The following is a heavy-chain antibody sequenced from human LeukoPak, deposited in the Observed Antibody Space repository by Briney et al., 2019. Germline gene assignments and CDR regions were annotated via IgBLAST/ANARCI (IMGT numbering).Heavy chain of an antibody. D-gene: IGHD4-17*01. V-gene: IGHV3-23*01. J-gene: IGHJ4*02. CDR3: AKGFGYGEDNYFDY. CDR2: ISGSGGST. CDR1: GFTFSSYA. Sequence: GGSLRLSRAASGFTFSSYAMSWVRQAPGKGLEWVSAISGSGGSTYYADSVKGRFTISRDNSKNTLYLQMNSLRAEDTAVYYCAKGFGYGEDNYFDYWGQGTLVTVSS.